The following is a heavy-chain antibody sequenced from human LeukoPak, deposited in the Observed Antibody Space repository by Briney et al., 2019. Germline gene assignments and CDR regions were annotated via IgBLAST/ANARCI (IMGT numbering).Heavy chain of an antibody. Sequence: GGSLRLSCAVSGFTFTDYWMNWVRQAPGKGLEGVASIRQDGGEKSYVDSVKGRFTISRDNTNSSLYLQINSLRAEDTAVYYCARDGTAAGLYFDLWGQGTLVTVSS. J-gene: IGHJ4*01. D-gene: IGHD6-13*01. CDR3: ARDGTAAGLYFDL. CDR1: GFTFTDYW. V-gene: IGHV3-7*01. CDR2: IRQDGGEK.